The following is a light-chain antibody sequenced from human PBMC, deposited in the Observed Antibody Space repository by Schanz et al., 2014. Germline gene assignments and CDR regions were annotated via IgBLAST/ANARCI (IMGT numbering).Light chain of an antibody. CDR1: SNDIGRYDF. Sequence: QSALTQPPSASGSLGQSVTISCTGTSNDIGRYDFVSWYQQHPGKAPKLMIYAVNKRPSGVPDRFSGSKSGNTAFLTVSGVQAEDEADYYYSSYAGSIYVFGTGTKLTVL. J-gene: IGLJ1*01. V-gene: IGLV2-8*01. CDR3: SSYAGSIYV. CDR2: AVN.